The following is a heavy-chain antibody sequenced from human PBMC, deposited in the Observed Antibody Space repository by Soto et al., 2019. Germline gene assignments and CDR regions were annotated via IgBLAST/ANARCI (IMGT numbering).Heavy chain of an antibody. J-gene: IGHJ4*02. CDR2: IYPGDSNT. D-gene: IGHD2-2*01. CDR3: ARQGYCSNTACYPVDY. Sequence: GESLKISCTGSGYSFTNYWIGWVRQMPGKGLEWMGIIYPGDSNTRYSPSFQGQVTISADKSISTAYLQWSSLKASDTAMYFCARQGYCSNTACYPVDYWGQGTLVTVSS. V-gene: IGHV5-51*01. CDR1: GYSFTNYW.